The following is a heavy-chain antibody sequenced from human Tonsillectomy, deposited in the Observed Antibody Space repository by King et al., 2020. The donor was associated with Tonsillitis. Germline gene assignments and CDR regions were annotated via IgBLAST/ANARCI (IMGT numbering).Heavy chain of an antibody. CDR3: ARSADYYDSSGYSY. CDR1: GFTFSSYS. V-gene: IGHV3-21*01. Sequence: VQLVESGGGLVKPGGSLRLSCAASGFTFSSYSMNWVRQAPGKGLEWVSPISSSSSYIYYADSVKGRFTISRDNAKNSLYLQVNSLRAEDTAVYYCARSADYYDSSGYSYWGQGTLVTVSS. D-gene: IGHD3-22*01. CDR2: ISSSSSYI. J-gene: IGHJ4*02.